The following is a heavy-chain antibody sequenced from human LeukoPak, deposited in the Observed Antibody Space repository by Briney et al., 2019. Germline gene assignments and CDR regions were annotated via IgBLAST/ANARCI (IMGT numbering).Heavy chain of an antibody. Sequence: GGSLRLSWAASGFTFSSYAMSWVRQAPVKGLEWVSAISGSGGSTYYADSVKGRFTISRDNSKNTLYLQMNSLRAEDTAVYYCAKAQGYCSGGSCYSGEIFDYWGQGTLVTVSS. CDR3: AKAQGYCSGGSCYSGEIFDY. J-gene: IGHJ4*02. D-gene: IGHD2-15*01. V-gene: IGHV3-23*01. CDR2: ISGSGGST. CDR1: GFTFSSYA.